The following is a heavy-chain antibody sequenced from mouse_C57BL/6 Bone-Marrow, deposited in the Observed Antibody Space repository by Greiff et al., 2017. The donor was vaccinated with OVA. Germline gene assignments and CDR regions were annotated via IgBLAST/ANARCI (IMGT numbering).Heavy chain of an antibody. D-gene: IGHD2-5*01. J-gene: IGHJ4*01. CDR3: ARWHYSNLYAMDY. CDR1: GYTFTSYG. CDR2: IYPRSGNT. Sequence: VQLQQSGAELARPGASVKLSCKASGYTFTSYGISWVKQRTGQGLGWIGEIYPRSGNTYYNEKFKGKATLTADKSSSTAYMELRSLTSEDSAVYFCARWHYSNLYAMDYWGQGTSVTVSS. V-gene: IGHV1-81*01.